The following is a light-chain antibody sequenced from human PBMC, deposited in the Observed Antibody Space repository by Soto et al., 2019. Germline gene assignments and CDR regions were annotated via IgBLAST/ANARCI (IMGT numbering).Light chain of an antibody. CDR2: GAS. J-gene: IGKJ2*01. Sequence: DIQMTQSPSSLSASVGDRVTITCRASQSISSYLNWYQQKPGKAPKLLIYGASSLQSGVPSRFSGSRSGTDFTLTISSLQPDDFATYYCQQSYSTPYTFGQGTKLEIK. V-gene: IGKV1-39*01. CDR1: QSISSY. CDR3: QQSYSTPYT.